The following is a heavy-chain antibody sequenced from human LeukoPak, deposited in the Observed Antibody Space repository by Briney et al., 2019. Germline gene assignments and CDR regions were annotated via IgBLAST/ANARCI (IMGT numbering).Heavy chain of an antibody. D-gene: IGHD4-17*01. Sequence: SETLSLTCAVYGGSFSGYYWDWIRQHPGKGPEWIGSIYYSGSTYYNPSLKSRVTISVDTSKNQFSLKLSSVTAADTAVYYCARKDYGDFYFDYWGQGTLVTVSS. J-gene: IGHJ4*02. CDR1: GGSFSGYY. V-gene: IGHV4-39*01. CDR3: ARKDYGDFYFDY. CDR2: IYYSGST.